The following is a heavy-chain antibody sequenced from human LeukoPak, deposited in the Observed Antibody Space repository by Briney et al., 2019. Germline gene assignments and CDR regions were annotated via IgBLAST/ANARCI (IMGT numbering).Heavy chain of an antibody. D-gene: IGHD2-8*01. Sequence: SETLSLTCAVYGGSFSGYYWSWIRQPPGKGLEWIGEINHSGSTNYNPSLKSRVTISVDTSKNQFSLKLSSVTAADTAVYYCARGYCTNGVCYIGPFDYWGQGTLVTVSS. J-gene: IGHJ4*02. CDR1: GGSFSGYY. V-gene: IGHV4-34*01. CDR3: ARGYCTNGVCYIGPFDY. CDR2: INHSGST.